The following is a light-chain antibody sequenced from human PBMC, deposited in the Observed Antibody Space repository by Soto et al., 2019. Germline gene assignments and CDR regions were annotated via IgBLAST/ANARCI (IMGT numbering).Light chain of an antibody. CDR3: QQYETFSGT. Sequence: MTQSPSTLSASVGDRVTITCRASQSISTNVAWYQHKPGQAPRLLMYGASTRAAGIPGRFSGSGSGTKFTLTIASLQPDDFATYYCQQYETFSGTFGPGTKVDIK. J-gene: IGKJ1*01. CDR2: GAS. CDR1: QSISTN. V-gene: IGKV3-15*01.